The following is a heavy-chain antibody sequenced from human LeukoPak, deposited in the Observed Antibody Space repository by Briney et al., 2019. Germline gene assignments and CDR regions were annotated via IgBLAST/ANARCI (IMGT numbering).Heavy chain of an antibody. CDR1: GYSISSGYY. CDR3: ARVHRNSGSFLFDY. Sequence: PSETLSLTCTVSGYSISSGYYWGWIRQPPGKGLEWIGSIYHSGSTYYNPSLKSRVTISVDTSKNQFSLKLSSVTAADTAVYYCARVHRNSGSFLFDYWGQGTLVTVSS. CDR2: IYHSGST. V-gene: IGHV4-38-2*02. D-gene: IGHD1-26*01. J-gene: IGHJ4*02.